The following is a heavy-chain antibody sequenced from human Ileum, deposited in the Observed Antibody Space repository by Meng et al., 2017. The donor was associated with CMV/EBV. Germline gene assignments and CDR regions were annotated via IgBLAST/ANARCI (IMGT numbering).Heavy chain of an antibody. CDR1: SNDG. Sequence: SNDGVSWSRQATGQGLEWMGGIIPIFGPANYAQKFQGRVTITTDESTSTAYMELSSLRSEDTAVYYCARVGGIVVPAARKSNWFDPWGQGTLVTVSS. CDR3: ARVGGIVVPAARKSNWFDP. J-gene: IGHJ5*02. CDR2: IIPIFGPA. D-gene: IGHD2-2*01. V-gene: IGHV1-69*05.